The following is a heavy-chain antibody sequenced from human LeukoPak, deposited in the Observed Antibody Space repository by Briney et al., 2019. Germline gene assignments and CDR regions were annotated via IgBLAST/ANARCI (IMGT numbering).Heavy chain of an antibody. CDR1: GDSISSYY. D-gene: IGHD1-1*01. V-gene: IGHV4-59*08. Sequence: SETLSLTCTVSGDSISSYYWSWIRQPPGKGLEWIGYIYYSGSTNYNPSLESRVTISIDTSKNQFSLKLSSVTAADTAVYYCARVNRDTTGTTSYDYWGQGTLVTVSS. CDR3: ARVNRDTTGTTSYDY. CDR2: IYYSGST. J-gene: IGHJ4*02.